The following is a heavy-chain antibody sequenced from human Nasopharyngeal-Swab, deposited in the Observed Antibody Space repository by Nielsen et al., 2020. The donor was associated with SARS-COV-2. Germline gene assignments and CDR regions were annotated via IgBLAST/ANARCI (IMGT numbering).Heavy chain of an antibody. V-gene: IGHV5-51*01. J-gene: IGHJ6*02. CDR3: ARPGGDYYYYGMDV. Sequence: GGSLRLSCMGSGYSFTSNWIGWVRQMPGKGLEWMGIIYPGDSDTIYSPSFQGQVTISADKSISTAYLQWSSLKASDTAMYYCARPGGDYYYYGMDVWGQGTTVTVSS. CDR2: IYPGDSDT. D-gene: IGHD2-15*01. CDR1: GYSFTSNW.